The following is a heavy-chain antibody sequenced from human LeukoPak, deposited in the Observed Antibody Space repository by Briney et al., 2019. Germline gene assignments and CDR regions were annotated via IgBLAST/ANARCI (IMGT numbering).Heavy chain of an antibody. CDR1: GFTFSNYA. D-gene: IGHD5-12*01. CDR2: ISYDGSNK. V-gene: IGHV3-30-3*01. CDR3: ARDIRGGYGFDS. Sequence: GGSLRLSCAASGFTFSNYAMHWVRQAPGKGLEWVAVISYDGSNKYYADSVQGRFPISRDNSKNTLYLQMNSLRVEDTAVYYCARDIRGGYGFDSWGQGTRVTVSS. J-gene: IGHJ4*02.